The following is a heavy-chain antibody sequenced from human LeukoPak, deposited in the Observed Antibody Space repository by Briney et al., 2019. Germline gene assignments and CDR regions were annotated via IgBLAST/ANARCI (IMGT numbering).Heavy chain of an antibody. V-gene: IGHV3-11*01. CDR1: GFTFSDHY. CDR2: ISSSGSTI. J-gene: IGHJ4*02. D-gene: IGHD6-19*01. CDR3: ASQYSSGWYYIH. Sequence: PGGSLRLSCAASGFTFSDHYMSWIRQAPGKGLECVSYISSSGSTIYYADSVKGRFTISRDNAKNSLYLQMNSLRAEDTAVYYCASQYSSGWYYIHWGQGTLVTVSS.